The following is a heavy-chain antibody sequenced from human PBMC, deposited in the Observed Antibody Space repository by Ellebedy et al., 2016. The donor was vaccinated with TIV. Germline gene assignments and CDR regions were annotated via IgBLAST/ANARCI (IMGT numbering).Heavy chain of an antibody. CDR2: ISYDGSNK. V-gene: IGHV3-30-3*01. CDR3: AKTSSGDGEAFDI. Sequence: GGSLRLXXAASGFTFSSYAMHWVRQAPGKGLEWVAVISYDGSNKYYADSVKGRFTISRDNSKNTLYLQMNSLRAEDTAVYYCAKTSSGDGEAFDIWGQGTMVTVSS. J-gene: IGHJ3*02. CDR1: GFTFSSYA. D-gene: IGHD7-27*01.